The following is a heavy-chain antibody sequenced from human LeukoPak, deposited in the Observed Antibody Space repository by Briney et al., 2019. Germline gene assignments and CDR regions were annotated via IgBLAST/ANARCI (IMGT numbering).Heavy chain of an antibody. Sequence: PSETLSLTCAVYGGSFSGYYWSWIRQPPGKGLEWIGEINHSGSTNYNPSLKSRVTISVDTSKNQFSLKLSSVTAADTAVYYCGRISAMARKNYYYYMDVWGKGTTVTISS. J-gene: IGHJ6*03. CDR2: INHSGST. D-gene: IGHD5-18*01. CDR3: GRISAMARKNYYYYMDV. CDR1: GGSFSGYY. V-gene: IGHV4-34*01.